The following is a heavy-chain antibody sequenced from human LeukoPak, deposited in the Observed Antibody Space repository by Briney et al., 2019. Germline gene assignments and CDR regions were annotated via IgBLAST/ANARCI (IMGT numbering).Heavy chain of an antibody. Sequence: TGGSLRLSCAASGFTFSSYWMNWVRQAPGKGLEWVANIKQDGSEKYYVDSVKGRFTISRDNAKNSLYLQMNSLRAEDTAVYYCARENSGSYYQFDYWGQGTLVTVSS. CDR1: GFTFSSYW. V-gene: IGHV3-7*01. CDR3: ARENSGSYYQFDY. D-gene: IGHD1-26*01. J-gene: IGHJ4*02. CDR2: IKQDGSEK.